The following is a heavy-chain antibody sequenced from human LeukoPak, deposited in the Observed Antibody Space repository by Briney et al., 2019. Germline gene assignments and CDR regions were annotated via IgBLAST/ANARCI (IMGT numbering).Heavy chain of an antibody. D-gene: IGHD2/OR15-2a*01. Sequence: PGRSLRLSCAASGFTFKTYAMIWVHQAPGKGLEWVAVISYDGSNEEYAESVRGRFTISRDNSNNMVFLQMNSLRNGDTAVYFCARSPEGVRIFGIDLWGQGTLVTVPS. CDR3: ARSPEGVRIFGIDL. CDR1: GFTFKTYA. CDR2: ISYDGSNE. V-gene: IGHV3-30-3*01. J-gene: IGHJ5*02.